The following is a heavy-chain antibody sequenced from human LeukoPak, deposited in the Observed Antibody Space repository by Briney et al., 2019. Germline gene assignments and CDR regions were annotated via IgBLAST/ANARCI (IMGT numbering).Heavy chain of an antibody. V-gene: IGHV1-18*04. J-gene: IGHJ3*02. CDR2: LSAYNGNT. Sequence: ASVQVSCKASGYTFTSYGISWVRPAPGQGLEWMGWLSAYNGNTNYAQKFQGRVTMTTDTSTSTAYMELRSLRSDDTAVYYCARDRTTGTTSPSDFDIWGQGTMVTVSS. CDR3: ARDRTTGTTSPSDFDI. D-gene: IGHD1-1*01. CDR1: GYTFTSYG.